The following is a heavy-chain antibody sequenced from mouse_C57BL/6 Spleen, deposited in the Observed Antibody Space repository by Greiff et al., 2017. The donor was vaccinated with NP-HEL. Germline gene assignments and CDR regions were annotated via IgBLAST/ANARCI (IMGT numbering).Heavy chain of an antibody. CDR1: GYSFTDYN. D-gene: IGHD1-1*01. Sequence: VQLQQSGPELVKPGASVKISCKASGYSFTDYNMNWVKQSNGKSLEWIGVINPNYGTTSYNQKFKGKATLTVDKSSSTAYMQLNSLTSEDSAVYCCARWCSSYPYYAMDYWGQGTSVTVSS. CDR3: ARWCSSYPYYAMDY. CDR2: INPNYGTT. J-gene: IGHJ4*01. V-gene: IGHV1-39*01.